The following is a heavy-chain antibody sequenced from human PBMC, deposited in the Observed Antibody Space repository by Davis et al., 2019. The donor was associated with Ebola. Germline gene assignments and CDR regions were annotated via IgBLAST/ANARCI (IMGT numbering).Heavy chain of an antibody. D-gene: IGHD5-12*01. V-gene: IGHV4-30-2*01. J-gene: IGHJ5*02. CDR3: ACGGESGYDCWFDP. CDR2: IYYSGST. Sequence: SETLSLTCTVSGDSISSTFYSWSWIRPPPGKGLAWIGHIYYSGSTSYNPSLKSRLTLSIDRSNNQFSLKLSSVTAADTAEYYWACGGESGYDCWFDPWGQGTLVTVSS. CDR1: GDSISSTFYS.